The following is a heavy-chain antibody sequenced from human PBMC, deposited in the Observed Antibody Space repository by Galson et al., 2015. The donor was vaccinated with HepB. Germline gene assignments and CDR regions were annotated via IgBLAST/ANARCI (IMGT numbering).Heavy chain of an antibody. CDR1: GYTFTSYD. V-gene: IGHV1-8*01. Sequence: SAKVSCKASGYTFTSYDINWVRQATGQGLEWMGWMNPNSGNTGYAQKFQGRVTMTRNTSISTAYMELSSLRSEDTAVYYCARSIYDILTGSYYYYMDVWGKGTTVTVSS. CDR2: MNPNSGNT. J-gene: IGHJ6*03. CDR3: ARSIYDILTGSYYYYMDV. D-gene: IGHD3-9*01.